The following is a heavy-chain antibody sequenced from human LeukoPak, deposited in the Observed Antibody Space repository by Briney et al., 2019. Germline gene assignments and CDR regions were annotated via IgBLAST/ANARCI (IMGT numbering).Heavy chain of an antibody. Sequence: GSLILSCAASGFTFSDYYMSWIRQAPGKGLEWVSYISSSSSYTNYADSVKGRFTISRDNAKNSLYLQMNSLRAEDTAVYYCARGAVAGHFDYWGQGTLVTVSS. CDR2: ISSSSSYT. D-gene: IGHD6-19*01. J-gene: IGHJ4*02. CDR1: GFTFSDYY. CDR3: ARGAVAGHFDY. V-gene: IGHV3-11*06.